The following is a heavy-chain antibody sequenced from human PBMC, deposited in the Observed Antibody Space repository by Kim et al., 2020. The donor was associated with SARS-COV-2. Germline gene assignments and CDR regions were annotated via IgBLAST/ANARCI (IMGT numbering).Heavy chain of an antibody. CDR3: ARPKGSGWPYFDY. CDR2: IFYSGST. Sequence: SETLSLTCTVSGGSINGYYWSWIRQSPGKELEWIGYIFYSGSTKYKPSLKSRVTISLDTSQNPFSLRLTSVTAADTAVYYCARPKGSGWPYFDYLGRGA. CDR1: GGSINGYY. D-gene: IGHD6-19*01. J-gene: IGHJ4*02. V-gene: IGHV4-59*08.